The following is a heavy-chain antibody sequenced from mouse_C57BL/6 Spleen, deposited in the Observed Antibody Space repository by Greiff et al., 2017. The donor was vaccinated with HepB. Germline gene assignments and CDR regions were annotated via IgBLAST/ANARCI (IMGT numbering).Heavy chain of an antibody. Sequence: QVQLQQSGAELARPGASVKLSCKASGYTFTSYGISWVKQRTGQGLEWIGEIYPRSGNTYYNEKFKGKAKLTADKSSSTAYMELRSLTSEDSAVYFCARGGLPHAMDYWGQGTSVTVSS. J-gene: IGHJ4*01. V-gene: IGHV1-81*01. CDR1: GYTFTSYG. D-gene: IGHD3-3*01. CDR2: IYPRSGNT. CDR3: ARGGLPHAMDY.